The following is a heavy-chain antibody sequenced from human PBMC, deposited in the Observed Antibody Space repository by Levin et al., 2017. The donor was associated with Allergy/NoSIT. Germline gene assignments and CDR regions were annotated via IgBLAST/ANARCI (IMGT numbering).Heavy chain of an antibody. CDR2: IYSSGNT. CDR3: ARSGYDRGVTDFDY. CDR1: GGSISSDPYY. J-gene: IGHJ4*02. D-gene: IGHD3-10*02. Sequence: PSETLSLTCTVSGGSISSDPYYWSWIRQPAGKGLEWIGRIYSSGNTNYNPSLKSRVTISVDTSKNQFSLKLSSVTAADTAVYYCARSGYDRGVTDFDYWGQGTLVTVSS. V-gene: IGHV4-61*02.